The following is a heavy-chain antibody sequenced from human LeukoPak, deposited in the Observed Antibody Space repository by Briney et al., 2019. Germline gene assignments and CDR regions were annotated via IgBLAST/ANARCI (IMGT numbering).Heavy chain of an antibody. J-gene: IGHJ6*02. Sequence: SETLSLTCTVSGGSIGSYYWSWIRQPPGKGLEWIGYIYYSGSTNYNPSLKSRVTISVDTSKNQFSLKLSSVTAADTAVYYCARGQNLYYDILTGYYYYYGMDVWGQGTTVTVSS. V-gene: IGHV4-59*01. CDR1: GGSIGSYY. CDR3: ARGQNLYYDILTGYYYYYGMDV. CDR2: IYYSGST. D-gene: IGHD3-9*01.